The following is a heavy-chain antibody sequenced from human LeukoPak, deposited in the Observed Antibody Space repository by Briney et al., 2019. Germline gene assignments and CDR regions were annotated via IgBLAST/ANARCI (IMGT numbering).Heavy chain of an antibody. CDR1: GYTFTSYG. J-gene: IGHJ4*02. Sequence: ASVKVSCKASGYTFTSYGISWVRQAPGQGLEWMGWISAYNGNTNYAQKLQGRVTMTTDTSTSTAYMELRSLRSDDTAVYYCARALYTSRSYLATFSPTNFDYWGQGALVTVSS. V-gene: IGHV1-18*01. CDR3: ARALYTSRSYLATFSPTNFDY. CDR2: ISAYNGNT. D-gene: IGHD6-13*01.